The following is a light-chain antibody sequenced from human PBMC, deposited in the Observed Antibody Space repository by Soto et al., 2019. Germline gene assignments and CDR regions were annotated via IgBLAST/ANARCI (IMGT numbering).Light chain of an antibody. CDR3: AAWDDSLNGWV. J-gene: IGLJ3*02. CDR2: SAN. CDR1: SSNIGSNT. Sequence: QSVLTQPPSASGTPGQRVAISCSGSSSNIGSNTVSWYQQLPGTAPKLLIYSANQRPSGVPDRFSGSKSGTSASLAISGLQAEDEADYYCAAWDDSLNGWVFGGGTQLTVL. V-gene: IGLV1-44*01.